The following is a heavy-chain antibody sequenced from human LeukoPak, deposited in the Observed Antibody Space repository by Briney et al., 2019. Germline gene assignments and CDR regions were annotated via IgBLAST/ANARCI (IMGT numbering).Heavy chain of an antibody. J-gene: IGHJ4*02. Sequence: SQTLSLTCTVSGDSITNGIFHWSWIRQPAGKELEWIGRIYTGGNTAYNPSLNSRVTISLDTSNNQLSLKLTSVTAADTAVYYCARGGDYGSAYDYFRYWGQGTLVSVSS. D-gene: IGHD5-12*01. CDR2: IYTGGNT. V-gene: IGHV4-61*02. CDR3: ARGGDYGSAYDYFRY. CDR1: GDSITNGIFH.